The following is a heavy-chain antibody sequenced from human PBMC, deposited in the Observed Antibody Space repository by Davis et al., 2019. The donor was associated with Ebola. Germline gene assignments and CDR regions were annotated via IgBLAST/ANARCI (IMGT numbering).Heavy chain of an antibody. V-gene: IGHV4-38-2*02. J-gene: IGHJ6*02. CDR1: GGSVGSDY. CDR2: IYHSGST. CDR3: AKALTGYYYYYYYGMDV. D-gene: IGHD3-9*01. Sequence: SETLSLTCSVSGGSVGSDYWSWIRQPPGKGLEWIGSIYHSGSTYYNPSLKSRVTISVDTSKNQFSLKLSSVTAADTAVYYCAKALTGYYYYYYYGMDVWGQGTTVTVSS.